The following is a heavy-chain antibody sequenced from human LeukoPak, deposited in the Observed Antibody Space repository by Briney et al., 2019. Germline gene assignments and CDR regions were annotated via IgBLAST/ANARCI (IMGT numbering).Heavy chain of an antibody. J-gene: IGHJ6*03. CDR1: GFIVSNKY. CDR2: IYSDGRT. CDR3: AREYPLYYYMDV. Sequence: PGGSLRLSCAASGFIVSNKYMTWVRQAQGKGLEWVSLIYSDGRTYYADSVRGRCTISRDNSKNTLYVQMNSLRVEDTAVYYCAREYPLYYYMDVWGKGTTVTISS. D-gene: IGHD2-2*01. V-gene: IGHV3-53*01.